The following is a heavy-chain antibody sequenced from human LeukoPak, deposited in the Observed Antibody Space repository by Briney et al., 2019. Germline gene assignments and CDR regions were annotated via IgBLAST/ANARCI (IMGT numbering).Heavy chain of an antibody. D-gene: IGHD2-2*01. V-gene: IGHV4-39*07. CDR2: IYYSGST. CDR3: APFAVVPAASNWFDP. J-gene: IGHJ5*02. CDR1: GGSISSSSYY. Sequence: ASETLSLTCTVTGGSISSSSYYWGWIRQPPGKGLEWIGSIYYSGSTYYNPSLKSRLTISVVTSKNQSSLKLSSVTAADTAVYYCAPFAVVPAASNWFDPWGQGTLVTVSS.